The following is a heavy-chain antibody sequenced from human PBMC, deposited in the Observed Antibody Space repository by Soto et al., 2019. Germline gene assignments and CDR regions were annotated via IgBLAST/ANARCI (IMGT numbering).Heavy chain of an antibody. CDR1: GGSISSYY. D-gene: IGHD2-15*01. CDR3: ARVLFGSGLNFDY. CDR2: IYYSGST. Sequence: SETLSLTCTVSGGSISSYYWSWIRQPPGKGLEWIGYIYYSGSTNYNPSLKSRVTISVDTSKNQFSLKLSSVTAADTAVYYCARVLFGSGLNFDYWGQGTLVTVSS. V-gene: IGHV4-59*01. J-gene: IGHJ4*02.